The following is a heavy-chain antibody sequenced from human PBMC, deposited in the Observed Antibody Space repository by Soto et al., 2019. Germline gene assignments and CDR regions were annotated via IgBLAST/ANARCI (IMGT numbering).Heavy chain of an antibody. V-gene: IGHV5-10-1*01. CDR1: GYSFAGYW. D-gene: IGHD3-22*01. J-gene: IGHJ4*02. CDR3: ARQIYDSDTGPNFQYYFDS. Sequence: GESLKISCKGSGYSFAGYWITWVRQRPGKGLEWMGRIDPSDSQTYYSPSFRGHVTISVTKSITTVFLQWSSLRASDTAMYYCARQIYDSDTGPNFQYYFDSWGQGTPVTVSS. CDR2: IDPSDSQT.